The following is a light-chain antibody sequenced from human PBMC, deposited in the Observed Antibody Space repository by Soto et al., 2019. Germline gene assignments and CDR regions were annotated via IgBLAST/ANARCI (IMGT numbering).Light chain of an antibody. CDR1: QSVSRNY. CDR3: QQYGSSPRT. CDR2: AAT. Sequence: EIVLTQSPGTLSLSPGERATLSCRASQSVSRNYLAWYQQKPGQAPRLLIYAATSRITGIPDRFSASGSGTDFTLTISRLEPEDFAVYHYQQYGSSPRTFGQGTKVEVK. V-gene: IGKV3-20*01. J-gene: IGKJ1*01.